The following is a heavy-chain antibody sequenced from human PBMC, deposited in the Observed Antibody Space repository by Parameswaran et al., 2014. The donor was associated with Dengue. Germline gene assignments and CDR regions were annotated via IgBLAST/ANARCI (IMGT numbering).Heavy chain of an antibody. J-gene: IGHJ5*02. CDR2: IYPGDSDT. V-gene: IGHV5-51*01. D-gene: IGHD2-2*01. CDR3: ARPLTDRSSTSCYAGFDP. Sequence: VRQMPGKGLEWMGIIYPGDSDTRYSPSFQGQVTISADKSISTAYLQWSSLKASDTAMYYCARPLTDRSSTSCYAGFDPWGQGTLVTVSS.